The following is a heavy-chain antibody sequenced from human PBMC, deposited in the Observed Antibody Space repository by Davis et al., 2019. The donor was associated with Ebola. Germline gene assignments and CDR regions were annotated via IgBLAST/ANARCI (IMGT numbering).Heavy chain of an antibody. CDR2: IIPILGIA. V-gene: IGHV1-69*04. CDR1: LYTFTSHA. Sequence: SVPVSCQASLYTFTSHAMHWVRHAPGQGLEWMGRIIPILGIANYAQKFQGRVTITAEKSMSTAYMELSRLRSEDTAVYYCAIAGGYYGSGSRTRNYYYYGMDVWGQGTTVTVSS. CDR3: AIAGGYYGSGSRTRNYYYYGMDV. D-gene: IGHD3-10*01. J-gene: IGHJ6*02.